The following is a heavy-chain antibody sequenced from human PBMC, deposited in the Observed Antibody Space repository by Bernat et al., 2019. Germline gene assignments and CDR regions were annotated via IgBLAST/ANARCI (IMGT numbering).Heavy chain of an antibody. D-gene: IGHD1-26*01. Sequence: QVQLVESGGGVVQPGRSLRLSCAASGFTFSSYGMHWVRQAPGKGLEWVAVIWYDGSNKYYADSVKGRFTISRDNSKNTLYLQMNSPRAEDTAVYYCAREGWELLAFDYWGQGTLVTVSS. CDR2: IWYDGSNK. V-gene: IGHV3-33*01. CDR3: AREGWELLAFDY. J-gene: IGHJ4*02. CDR1: GFTFSSYG.